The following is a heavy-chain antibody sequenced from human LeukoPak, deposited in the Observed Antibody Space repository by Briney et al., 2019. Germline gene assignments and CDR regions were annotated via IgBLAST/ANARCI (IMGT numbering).Heavy chain of an antibody. D-gene: IGHD6-6*01. CDR3: ARRAGARPMDY. CDR2: IYYSGTT. Sequence: PETLSLTCNVSGGSVGNNGYFWGWIRQSPGKGLEWIGSIYYSGTTYYNPSLKSRVTISLDTSKNQFSLKMTSVTAADTAVYFCARRAGARPMDYWGQGALVTVSS. V-gene: IGHV4-39*01. J-gene: IGHJ4*02. CDR1: GGSVGNNGYF.